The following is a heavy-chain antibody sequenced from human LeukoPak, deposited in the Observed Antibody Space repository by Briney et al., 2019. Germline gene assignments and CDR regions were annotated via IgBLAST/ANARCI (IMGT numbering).Heavy chain of an antibody. V-gene: IGHV3-21*01. CDR2: ISSTSSYM. CDR3: ARVTVTTFSPTDYMDV. J-gene: IGHJ6*03. CDR1: GFTFSSYT. D-gene: IGHD4-17*01. Sequence: GGSLRLSCAGSGFTFSSYTMNWVRQAPGKGLEWVSSISSTSSYMYYADSVKGRFTISRDNAKNSLYLQMNSLRAEDTAVYYCARVTVTTFSPTDYMDVWGKGTTVTISS.